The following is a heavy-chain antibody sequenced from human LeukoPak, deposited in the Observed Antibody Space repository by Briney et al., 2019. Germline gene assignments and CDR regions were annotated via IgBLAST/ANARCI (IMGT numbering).Heavy chain of an antibody. Sequence: TSRISGMRQAPGQGLEWMGWIGTYGGDTYYAQKFQGRITVTTDTSTSTVYMELRNLRSDDTAVYYCARDLWNFYDDSGYNRDFDSWGQGTLVTVSS. V-gene: IGHV1-18*01. D-gene: IGHD3-22*01. CDR2: IGTYGGDT. J-gene: IGHJ5*01. CDR1: TSR. CDR3: ARDLWNFYDDSGYNRDFDS.